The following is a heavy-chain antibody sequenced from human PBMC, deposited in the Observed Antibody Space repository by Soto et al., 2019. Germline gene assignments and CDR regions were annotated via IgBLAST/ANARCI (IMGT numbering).Heavy chain of an antibody. J-gene: IGHJ4*02. CDR3: ARDVAMATMGCDY. Sequence: ASVKVSCKASGYTFTRYCISWVRQAPGQGLEWMGWISAYNGNTNYAKKLQGRVTMTTDTSTSTAYMELRSLRSDDTAVYYGARDVAMATMGCDYWGQGTRVTVSS. CDR2: ISAYNGNT. CDR1: GYTFTRYC. V-gene: IGHV1-18*04. D-gene: IGHD5-12*01.